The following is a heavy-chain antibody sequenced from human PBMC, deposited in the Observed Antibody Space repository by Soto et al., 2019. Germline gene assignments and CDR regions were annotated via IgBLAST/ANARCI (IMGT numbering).Heavy chain of an antibody. CDR1: GFTFSNAW. D-gene: IGHD1-26*01. J-gene: IGHJ4*02. CDR2: IKSKTDGGTT. CDR3: TTFPGGSYRPDY. V-gene: IGHV3-15*07. Sequence: EVQLVESGGGLVKPGGSLRLSCAASGFTFSNAWMNWVRQAPGKGLQWVGRIKSKTDGGTTDYAAPVKGRFTISRDDSNNALYLQMNSLKTDETAAYYCTTFPGGSYRPDYWGQGTLVTVSS.